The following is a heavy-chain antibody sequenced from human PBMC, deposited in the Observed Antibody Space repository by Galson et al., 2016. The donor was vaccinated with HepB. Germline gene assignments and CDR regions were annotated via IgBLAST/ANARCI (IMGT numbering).Heavy chain of an antibody. D-gene: IGHD4-17*01. CDR3: ARAHDYGDWDFDY. CDR2: ISFDGDEK. CDR1: GFTFSHYS. J-gene: IGHJ4*02. V-gene: IGHV3-30*03. Sequence: SLRLSCAASGFTFSHYSMHWVRQAPGKGLEWVAAISFDGDEKYQAASVKGRFFISRDDSKNSLDLHMTALTPEDTAMYFCARAHDYGDWDFDYWGQGVLVTVSS.